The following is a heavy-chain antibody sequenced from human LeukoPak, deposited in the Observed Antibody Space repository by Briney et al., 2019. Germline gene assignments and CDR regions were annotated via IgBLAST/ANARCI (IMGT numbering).Heavy chain of an antibody. CDR2: IYYSGST. J-gene: IGHJ6*02. CDR3: ASSIVTGDFSYYYGMDV. V-gene: IGHV4-59*01. D-gene: IGHD7-27*01. CDR1: GGSISSYY. Sequence: SETLSLTCTVSGGSISSYYWSWIRQPPGKGLEWSGYIYYSGSTNYNPSLKSRVTISVDTSKNQFSLKLSSVTAADTAVYYCASSIVTGDFSYYYGMDVWGQGTTVTVSS.